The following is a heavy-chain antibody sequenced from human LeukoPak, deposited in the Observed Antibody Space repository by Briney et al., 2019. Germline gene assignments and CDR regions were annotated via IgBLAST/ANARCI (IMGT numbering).Heavy chain of an antibody. CDR1: GFTVSSNY. V-gene: IGHV3-48*01. Sequence: PGGSLRLSCAASGFTVSSNYMSWVRQAPGKGLEWVSYISSSSSTIYYADSVKGRFTISRDNAKNSLYLQMNSLRAEDTAVYYCARDRAILGAFDIWGQGTMVTVSS. CDR3: ARDRAILGAFDI. J-gene: IGHJ3*02. CDR2: ISSSSSTI. D-gene: IGHD3-16*01.